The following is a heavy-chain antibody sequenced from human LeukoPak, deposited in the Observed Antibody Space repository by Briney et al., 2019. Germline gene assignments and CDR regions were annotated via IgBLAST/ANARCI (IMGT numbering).Heavy chain of an antibody. CDR2: ISYDGSNK. J-gene: IGHJ4*02. D-gene: IGHD6-13*01. CDR1: GFTFSNYG. Sequence: GGSLRLSCAASGFTFSNYGMHWVRQAPGKGLEWVSFISYDGSNKYYADSVKGRFTISRGNSKNTLYLQMISLRTEDTAVYYCAKDPRRYSRTGGYFDYWGQGTLVTVSS. CDR3: AKDPRRYSRTGGYFDY. V-gene: IGHV3-30*18.